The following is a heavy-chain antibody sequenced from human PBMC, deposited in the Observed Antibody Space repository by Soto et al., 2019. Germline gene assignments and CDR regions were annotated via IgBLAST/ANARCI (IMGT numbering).Heavy chain of an antibody. D-gene: IGHD4-4*01. CDR3: ARLGHDYSNSGMDV. CDR1: GYSFSTYL. CDR2: IDPAESDS. J-gene: IGHJ6*02. Sequence: XESLKISCKACGYSFSTYLISWVRQMPGKGLEYMGKIDPAESDSNYSPSFQGHVTISVDKPISTAYLQWSSLKASDTATYYCARLGHDYSNSGMDVWGQGTTVTVSS. V-gene: IGHV5-10-1*01.